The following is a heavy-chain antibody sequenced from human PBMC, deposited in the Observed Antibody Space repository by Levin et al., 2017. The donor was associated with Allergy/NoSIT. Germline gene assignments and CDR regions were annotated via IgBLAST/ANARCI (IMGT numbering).Heavy chain of an antibody. Sequence: PSETLSLTCAIYDGSFNSYYWTWIRQAPGKGLDWIGEISQSGSTRYNPSLESRVTISVDKSKNQFFLKLRSVTAADTAVYYCARIVSRSNNDYWGQGPLVTVSS. D-gene: IGHD1/OR15-1a*01. CDR1: DGSFNSYY. CDR2: ISQSGST. J-gene: IGHJ4*02. V-gene: IGHV4-34*01. CDR3: ARIVSRSNNDY.